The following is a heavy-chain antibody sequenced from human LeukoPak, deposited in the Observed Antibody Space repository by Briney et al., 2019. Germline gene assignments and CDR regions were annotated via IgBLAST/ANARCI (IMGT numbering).Heavy chain of an antibody. CDR3: ARGKCSSTSCYTHYYYYYMDV. V-gene: IGHV1-69*13. Sequence: ASVKVSCKASGGTFSSYAISWVRQAPGQGLEWMGGIIPIFGTANYAQKFQGRVTITADESTSTAYMELSSLRSEDTAVYYCARGKCSSTSCYTHYYYYYMDVWGKGTTVTVSS. CDR1: GGTFSSYA. D-gene: IGHD2-2*02. J-gene: IGHJ6*03. CDR2: IIPIFGTA.